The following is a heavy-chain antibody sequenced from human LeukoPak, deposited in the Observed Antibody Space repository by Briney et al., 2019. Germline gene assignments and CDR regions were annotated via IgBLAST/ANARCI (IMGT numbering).Heavy chain of an antibody. Sequence: SETLSLTCAVYGGSFSGYYWSWIRQPPGKGLEWIGEINHSGSTNYNPSLKSRVTLSVDTSKNQFSLKLSSVTAADTAVYYCARGWQWLLRRGAFDIWGQGTMVTVSS. CDR1: GGSFSGYY. J-gene: IGHJ3*02. CDR2: INHSGST. CDR3: ARGWQWLLRRGAFDI. D-gene: IGHD6-19*01. V-gene: IGHV4-34*01.